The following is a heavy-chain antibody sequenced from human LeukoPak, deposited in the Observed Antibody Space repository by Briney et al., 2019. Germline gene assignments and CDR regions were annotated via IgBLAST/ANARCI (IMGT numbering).Heavy chain of an antibody. J-gene: IGHJ4*02. V-gene: IGHV1-69*02. D-gene: IGHD5-24*01. CDR2: IIPILGIA. Sequence: ASVKVSCKASGGTFSSYTISWVRQAPGQGLEWMGRIIPILGIANYAQKFQGRVTITADKSTSTAYMELSSLRSEDTAVYYCAGGGSRDGYNYYFDYWGQGTLVTVSS. CDR1: GGTFSSYT. CDR3: AGGGSRDGYNYYFDY.